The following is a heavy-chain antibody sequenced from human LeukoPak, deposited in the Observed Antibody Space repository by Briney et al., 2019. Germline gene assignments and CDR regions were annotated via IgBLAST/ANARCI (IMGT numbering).Heavy chain of an antibody. CDR1: GYSFTSYW. V-gene: IGHV5-51*01. CDR2: IYPGDSDT. CDR3: ARPSGEMATIHNSVYGMDV. D-gene: IGHD5-24*01. Sequence: GGSLKISCKASGYSFTSYWIGWVRQMPGKGLGWWGIIYPGDSDTRYCPSFQGQVTISADKSFSTAYFPWSSRKASDTAMYYCARPSGEMATIHNSVYGMDVWGQGTTVTVSS. J-gene: IGHJ6*02.